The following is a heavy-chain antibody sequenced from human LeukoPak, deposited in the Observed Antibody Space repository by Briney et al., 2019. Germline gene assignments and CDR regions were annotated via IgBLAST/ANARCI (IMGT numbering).Heavy chain of an antibody. CDR2: INYSGST. J-gene: IGHJ5*02. Sequence: SSETLSLTCTVSGGSISSYYWSWIRQPPGKGLEWIGYINYSGSTKYNPSLKSRVTISVDKSKNQFSLKVNSVTAADTAVYYCARASPYDNWSGYWFDPWGQGTLVTVSS. CDR3: ARASPYDNWSGYWFDP. D-gene: IGHD3-3*01. V-gene: IGHV4-59*01. CDR1: GGSISSYY.